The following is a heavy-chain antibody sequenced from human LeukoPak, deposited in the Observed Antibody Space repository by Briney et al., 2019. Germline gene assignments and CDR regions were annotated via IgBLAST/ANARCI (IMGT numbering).Heavy chain of an antibody. CDR3: ARGCSSTSCYSKIFDY. D-gene: IGHD2-2*01. CDR1: GFTFSSYS. CDR2: ISSSSSTI. V-gene: IGHV3-48*04. Sequence: GGSLRLSCAASGFTFSSYSMNWVRQAPGKGLEWVSYISSSSSTIYYADSVNGRFTISRDNAKNSLYLQMNSLRAEDTAVYYCARGCSSTSCYSKIFDYWGQGTLVTVSS. J-gene: IGHJ4*02.